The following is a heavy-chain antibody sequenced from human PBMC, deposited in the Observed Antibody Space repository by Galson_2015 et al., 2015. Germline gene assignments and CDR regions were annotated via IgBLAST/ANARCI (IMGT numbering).Heavy chain of an antibody. CDR1: GSIFSTYS. D-gene: IGHD5-18*01. Sequence: SLRLSCAASGSIFSTYSMNWVRQAPGKGLEWVSYISSRSTTIHYADSVKGRFTISRDNAKNSLYLQMDSLRDEDTAVYYCARETGYSYSDGQYHYGMDVWGQGTTVTVSS. J-gene: IGHJ6*02. V-gene: IGHV3-48*02. CDR2: ISSRSTTI. CDR3: ARETGYSYSDGQYHYGMDV.